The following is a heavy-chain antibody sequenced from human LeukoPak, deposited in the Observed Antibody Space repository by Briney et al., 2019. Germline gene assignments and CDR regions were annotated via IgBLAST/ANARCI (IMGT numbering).Heavy chain of an antibody. CDR1: GYSFTSYG. Sequence: ASVKVSCKASGYSFTSYGFNWVRQAPGQGLEWMGWMSAYNGKTNYAHSLQGRVTVTADTSTSTAYMELRSLRSEDTAVYYCARDSVAANSGGAFDIWGQGTMVTVSS. CDR3: ARDSVAANSGGAFDI. D-gene: IGHD6-25*01. CDR2: MSAYNGKT. J-gene: IGHJ3*02. V-gene: IGHV1-18*01.